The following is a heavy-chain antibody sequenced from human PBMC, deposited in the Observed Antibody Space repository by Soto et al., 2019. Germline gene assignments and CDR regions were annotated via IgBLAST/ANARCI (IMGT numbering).Heavy chain of an antibody. CDR3: VRHEGWTGPDQ. Sequence: SETLSLTCAVSGASIGSGGWWSWVRQPPGKGLEWIAEIFHDGNTNYSPSLKSRVTISVDKSQNQFSLNVYSVTAADTAVYYCVRHEGWTGPDQWGQGTLVTVSS. CDR1: GASIGSGGW. D-gene: IGHD2-8*02. J-gene: IGHJ5*02. CDR2: IFHDGNT. V-gene: IGHV4-4*02.